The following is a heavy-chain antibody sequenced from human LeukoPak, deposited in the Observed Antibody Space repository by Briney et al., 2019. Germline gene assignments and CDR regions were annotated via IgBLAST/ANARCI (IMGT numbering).Heavy chain of an antibody. CDR3: ARDSSWSRPLIDY. V-gene: IGHV1-2*02. J-gene: IGHJ4*02. CDR2: INPNSGGT. CDR1: GYTFTGYY. D-gene: IGHD6-13*01. Sequence: ASVKVSCKASGYTFTGYYMHWVRQAPGQGLEWMGWINPNSGGTNYAQKFRGRVTMTRDTSISTAYMELSRLRSDDTAVYYCARDSSWSRPLIDYWGQGTLVTVSS.